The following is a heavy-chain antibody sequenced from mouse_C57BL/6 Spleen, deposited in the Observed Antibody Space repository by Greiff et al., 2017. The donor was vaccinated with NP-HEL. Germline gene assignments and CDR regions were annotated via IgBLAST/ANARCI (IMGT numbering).Heavy chain of an antibody. D-gene: IGHD2-4*01. CDR1: GFTFSDFY. CDR2: SRNKANDYTT. Sequence: EVQLVESGGGLVQSGRSLRLSCATSGFTFSDFYMEWVRQAPGKGLEWIAASRNKANDYTTEYSASVKGRFIVSRDTSQSILYLQMNALRAEDTAIYYCARDAGLEGVFDYWGQGTTLTVSS. V-gene: IGHV7-1*01. CDR3: ARDAGLEGVFDY. J-gene: IGHJ2*01.